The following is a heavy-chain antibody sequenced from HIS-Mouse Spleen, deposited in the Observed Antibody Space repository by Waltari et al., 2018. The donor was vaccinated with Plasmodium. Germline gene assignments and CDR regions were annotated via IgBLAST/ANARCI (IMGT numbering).Heavy chain of an antibody. CDR3: ARTTYSSSSAKYYYYGMDV. J-gene: IGHJ6*02. CDR1: GFSLSTSGMC. D-gene: IGHD6-6*01. V-gene: IGHV2-70*15. CDR2: IDWEDDK. Sequence: QVTLRESGPALVKPTQTLTLTCTFSGFSLSTSGMCVSWIRQPPGKALEWLARIDWEDDKYYRPSLKTRLTISKDTSKNQVVLTMTNMDPVDTATYYCARTTYSSSSAKYYYYGMDVWGQGTTVTVSS.